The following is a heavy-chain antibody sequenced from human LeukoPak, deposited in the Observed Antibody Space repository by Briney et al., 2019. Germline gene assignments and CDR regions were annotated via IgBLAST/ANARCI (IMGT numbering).Heavy chain of an antibody. V-gene: IGHV3-11*01. CDR1: GFTFSDYY. CDR3: ARDIIVQGTSWNAFDI. CDR2: ISSSGSTI. Sequence: PGGSLRLSCAASGFTFSDYYMSWIRQAPGKGLEWVSYISSSGSTIYYADSVKGRFTISRDKAKNSLYLQMNSLRAEDTAVYYCARDIIVQGTSWNAFDIWGQGTMVTVSS. D-gene: IGHD2-2*01. J-gene: IGHJ3*02.